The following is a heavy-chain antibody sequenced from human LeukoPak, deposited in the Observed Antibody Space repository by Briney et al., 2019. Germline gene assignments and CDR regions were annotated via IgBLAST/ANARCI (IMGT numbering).Heavy chain of an antibody. CDR3: ARRSMDAFDI. J-gene: IGHJ3*02. Sequence: GESLKISCKGSGYSFANYWIGWVRQMPGKGLEWMGIIYPGDSNTRYSPSFQGQVTISADKSISTAYLQWSSLKASDTAMYYCARRSMDAFDIWGQGTMVTVSS. CDR2: IYPGDSNT. V-gene: IGHV5-51*01. CDR1: GYSFANYW.